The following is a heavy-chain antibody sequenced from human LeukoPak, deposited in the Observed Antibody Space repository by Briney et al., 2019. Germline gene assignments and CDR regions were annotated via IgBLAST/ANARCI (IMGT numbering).Heavy chain of an antibody. V-gene: IGHV3-74*01. J-gene: IGHJ4*02. Sequence: PGGSLRLSCAASGSAFSRSWIHWVRQAPGKGLVWVSHINNDATRTTYADSVRGRFTISRDNAKNTVSLQMNSLRAEDTAVYYCARDGGSGSYGDWGQGTLVTVSS. D-gene: IGHD3-10*01. CDR1: GSAFSRSW. CDR3: ARDGGSGSYGD. CDR2: INNDATRT.